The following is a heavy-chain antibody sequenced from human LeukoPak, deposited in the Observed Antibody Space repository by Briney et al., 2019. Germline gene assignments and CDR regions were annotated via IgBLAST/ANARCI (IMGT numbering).Heavy chain of an antibody. D-gene: IGHD4-11*01. V-gene: IGHV4-30-2*01. CDR3: ARDRLTTRTGLGFDP. CDR2: IYHSGST. Sequence: PSETLSLTCTVSGGSISSYSWSWIRQPPGKGLEWIGYIYHSGSTYYNPSLKSRVTISVDRSKNQFSLKLSSVTAADTAVYYCARDRLTTRTGLGFDPWGQGTLVTVSS. CDR1: GGSISSYS. J-gene: IGHJ5*02.